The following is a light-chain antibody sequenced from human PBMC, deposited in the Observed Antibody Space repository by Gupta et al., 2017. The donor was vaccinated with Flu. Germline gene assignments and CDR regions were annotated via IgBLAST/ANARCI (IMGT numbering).Light chain of an antibody. J-gene: IGKJ1*01. V-gene: IGKV3-20*01. CDR2: GAS. Sequence: EVVLTQSPGTLSLSPGERATVSCRASQSISSSQLAWYQQEPGQAPRLLISGASSRATSIPDRFSGSGSGTEFTLTISRLEPEDFAVYNCRQECSSPNTFGRGTKVEI. CDR1: QSISSSQ. CDR3: RQECSSPNT.